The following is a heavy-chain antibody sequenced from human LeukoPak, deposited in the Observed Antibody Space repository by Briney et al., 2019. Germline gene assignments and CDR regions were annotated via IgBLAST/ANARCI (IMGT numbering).Heavy chain of an antibody. D-gene: IGHD6-19*01. V-gene: IGHV7-4-1*02. Sequence: ASVKVSCKASGYTFTRYAMNWLRRAPGQGLEWMGWINPNTGNPTYAQAFTGRFVFSLDTSVSTAYLQITSLNTEDTAVYYCAIDQPGAGVSNFDSWGQGTLVTVSS. CDR2: INPNTGNP. CDR3: AIDQPGAGVSNFDS. J-gene: IGHJ4*02. CDR1: GYTFTRYA.